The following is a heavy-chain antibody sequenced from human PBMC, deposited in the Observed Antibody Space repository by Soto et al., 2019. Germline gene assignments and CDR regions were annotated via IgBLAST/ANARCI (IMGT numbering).Heavy chain of an antibody. J-gene: IGHJ6*02. CDR1: GFTFSSYW. V-gene: IGHV3-7*05. CDR2: IKRDGSER. Sequence: EVQLVEPGGGLVQPGGSLRVSCAASGFTFSSYWMSWVRQAPGKGLQWVANIKRDGSERYFVDSVKGRYILSRDNAKNSLYLQMNSLRVEDRAVCSCARDVGEGGAVFGPNTYSYYHGMDGWGQGTTVTVSS. D-gene: IGHD2-15*01. CDR3: ARDVGEGGAVFGPNTYSYYHGMDG.